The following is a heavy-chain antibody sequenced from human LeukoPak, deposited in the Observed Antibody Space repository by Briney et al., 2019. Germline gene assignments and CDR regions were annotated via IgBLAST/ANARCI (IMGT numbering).Heavy chain of an antibody. CDR3: ARLDGYCSGGSCYSVSFVDP. V-gene: IGHV4-4*07. D-gene: IGHD2-15*01. J-gene: IGHJ5*02. CDR1: GGSVKIYY. Sequence: SETLSLTCTVSGGSVKIYYWTWVRQPAGKALEWIGRISTSGSSHYNPSLKSRVTMSVDTPKNQFSLKLSSVTAADTAVYYCARLDGYCSGGSCYSVSFVDPWGQGTLVTVSS. CDR2: ISTSGSS.